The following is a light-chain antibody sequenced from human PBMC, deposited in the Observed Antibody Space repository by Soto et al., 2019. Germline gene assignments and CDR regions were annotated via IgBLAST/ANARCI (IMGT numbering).Light chain of an antibody. CDR2: GNS. CDR3: QSYDSSLSGWV. V-gene: IGLV1-40*01. J-gene: IGLJ3*02. CDR1: SSNIGAGYD. Sequence: QPVLTQPPSVSGAPGQRGTISCTGSSSNIGAGYDVHWYQQLPGTAPKLLIYGNSNRPSGVPDRFSGSKSGTSASLAITGPQAEDEADYSCQSYDSSLSGWVFGGGTQLTVL.